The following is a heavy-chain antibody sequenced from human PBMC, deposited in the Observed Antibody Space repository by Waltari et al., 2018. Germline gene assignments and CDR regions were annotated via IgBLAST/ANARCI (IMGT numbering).Heavy chain of an antibody. J-gene: IGHJ6*02. CDR3: AKGTADHGMDV. CDR2: IIPMNNRG. Sequence: QVQLVQSGAGVMQPGSSVKVSCTLSGGPFWDFTISWVRQAPGQGLEWMGRIIPMNNRGNNAQRLQGRGTLIADKSTTTAYMELRSLRSEDTAVYYCAKGTADHGMDVWGQGTTVTVSS. D-gene: IGHD6-13*01. V-gene: IGHV1-69*08. CDR1: GGPFWDFT.